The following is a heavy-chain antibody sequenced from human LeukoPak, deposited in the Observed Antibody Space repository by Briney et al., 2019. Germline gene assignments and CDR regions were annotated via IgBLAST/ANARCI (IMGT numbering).Heavy chain of an antibody. Sequence: ASVKVSCKGSGGTFSSYAISWVRQAPGQGLEWMGGLIPIFGTANYAQKFQGRVTITADKSTSTAYMELSSLRSEDTAVYYCARGPVIYCSGGSCYPFDYWGQGTLVTVSS. CDR2: LIPIFGTA. J-gene: IGHJ4*02. CDR3: ARGPVIYCSGGSCYPFDY. D-gene: IGHD2-15*01. CDR1: GGTFSSYA. V-gene: IGHV1-69*06.